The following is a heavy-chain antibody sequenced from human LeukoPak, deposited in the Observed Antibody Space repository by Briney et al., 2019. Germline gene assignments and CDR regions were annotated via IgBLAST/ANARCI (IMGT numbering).Heavy chain of an antibody. CDR3: ARPPYYDFWSGPGKHWFDP. D-gene: IGHD3-3*01. CDR1: GFTFSSYA. Sequence: GGSLRLSGAASGFTFSSYAMSWVRQAPGKGLEWVSAISGSGDSTYYADSVKGRFTISRDNSKNTLYLQMYSLRPEDTAVYYCARPPYYDFWSGPGKHWFDPWGQGTLVTVSS. CDR2: ISGSGDST. J-gene: IGHJ5*02. V-gene: IGHV3-23*01.